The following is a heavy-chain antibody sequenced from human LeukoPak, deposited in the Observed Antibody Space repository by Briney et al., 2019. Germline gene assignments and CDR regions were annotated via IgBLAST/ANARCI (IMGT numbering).Heavy chain of an antibody. D-gene: IGHD1-26*01. J-gene: IGHJ4*02. CDR1: GFTFSSYW. CDR3: VRGQSGSYGIDY. V-gene: IGHV3-74*01. CDR2: IKIDGSTT. Sequence: PGGSLRLSCAASGFTFSSYWMHWVRQAPGKGLVWVSRIKIDGSTTTYADSVKGRFTISRDNAKNTLYLQMNSLRAEDTAVYYCVRGQSGSYGIDYWGQGTLVAVSS.